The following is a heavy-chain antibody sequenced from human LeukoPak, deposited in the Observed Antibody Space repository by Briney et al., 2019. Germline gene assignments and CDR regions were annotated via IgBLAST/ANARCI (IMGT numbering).Heavy chain of an antibody. V-gene: IGHV3-20*01. CDR1: GFTFDDYG. Sequence: PGGSLRLSCAASGFTFDDYGMSWVRQAPGEGLEWVSGINWNGGSTGYADSVKGRFTISRDNAKNSLYLQMNSLRAEDTALYHCARGYSSGWYLGDFDYWGQGTLVTVSS. CDR2: INWNGGST. J-gene: IGHJ4*02. CDR3: ARGYSSGWYLGDFDY. D-gene: IGHD6-19*01.